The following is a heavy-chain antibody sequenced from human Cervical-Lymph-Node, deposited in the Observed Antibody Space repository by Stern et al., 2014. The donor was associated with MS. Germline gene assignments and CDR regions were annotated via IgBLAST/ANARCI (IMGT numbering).Heavy chain of an antibody. V-gene: IGHV4-31*03. Sequence: VQLLESGPGLVKPSQTLSLTCTVSGGSISSGGYYWSWIRQHPGKGLEWIGYIYYRGSTYYNPSLKSRVTISVDTSKNQFSLKLSSVTAADTAVYYCAREDYSSTSCLVDPWGQGTLVTVSS. CDR1: GGSISSGGYY. D-gene: IGHD2-2*01. CDR3: AREDYSSTSCLVDP. CDR2: IYYRGST. J-gene: IGHJ5*02.